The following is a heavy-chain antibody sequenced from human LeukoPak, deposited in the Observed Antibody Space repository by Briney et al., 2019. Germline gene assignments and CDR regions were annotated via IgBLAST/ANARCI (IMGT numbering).Heavy chain of an antibody. V-gene: IGHV4-39*07. CDR3: ARDSPNYSSVFDY. CDR1: GGSISSSSYY. J-gene: IGHJ4*02. D-gene: IGHD6-25*01. Sequence: SETLSLTCTVSGGSISSSSYYWGWIRQPPGKGLEWIGSIYYSGSTYYNPSLKSRVTISVDTSKNQFSLKLSSVTPEDTAVYYCARDSPNYSSVFDYWGQGTLVTVSS. CDR2: IYYSGST.